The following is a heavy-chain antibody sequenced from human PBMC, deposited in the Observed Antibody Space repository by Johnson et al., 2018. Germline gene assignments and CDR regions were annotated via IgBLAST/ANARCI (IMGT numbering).Heavy chain of an antibody. D-gene: IGHD4-17*01. Sequence: QVQLVQSGAEVKKPGSSVKVSCKASGGTFSSYTISWVRQAPGQGLEWMGRIIPILGIANYAQKFQGRVTITADKSTSTAYMELSSLRSEDTAVYYCAKVALEGDYGDYSDAFDIWGQGTMVTVSS. CDR1: GGTFSSYT. CDR2: IIPILGIA. CDR3: AKVALEGDYGDYSDAFDI. V-gene: IGHV1-69*02. J-gene: IGHJ3*02.